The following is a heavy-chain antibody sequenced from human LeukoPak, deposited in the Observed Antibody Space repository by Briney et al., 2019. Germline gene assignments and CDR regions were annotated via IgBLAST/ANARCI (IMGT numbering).Heavy chain of an antibody. V-gene: IGHV4-59*01. CDR2: IYYSGST. J-gene: IGHJ4*02. CDR1: GGSISSYY. Sequence: SETLSLTCTVSGGSISSYYWSWIRQPPGKGLEWIGYIYYSGSTNYNPSLKSRVTISVDTSKNQFSLKLSSVTAADTAVYYCARGLEMATDRWYYFDYWGQGTLVTVSS. CDR3: ARGLEMATDRWYYFDY. D-gene: IGHD5-24*01.